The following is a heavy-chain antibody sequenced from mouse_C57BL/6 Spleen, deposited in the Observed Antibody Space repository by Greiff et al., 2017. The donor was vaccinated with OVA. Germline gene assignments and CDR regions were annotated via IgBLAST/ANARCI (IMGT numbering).Heavy chain of an antibody. CDR3: ARDYGSSADYYAMDD. V-gene: IGHV2-9-1*01. Sequence: QVQLQQSGPGLVAPSQSLSITCTVSGFSLTSYAISWVRQPPGKGLEWLGVIWTGGGTNYNSALKSRLSISKDNSKSQVFLKMNSLQTDDTARYYCARDYGSSADYYAMDDWGQGTSVTVSS. CDR1: GFSLTSYA. CDR2: IWTGGGT. J-gene: IGHJ4*01. D-gene: IGHD1-1*01.